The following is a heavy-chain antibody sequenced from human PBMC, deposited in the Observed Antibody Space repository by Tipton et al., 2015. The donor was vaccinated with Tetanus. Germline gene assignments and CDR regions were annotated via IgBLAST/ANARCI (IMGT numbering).Heavy chain of an antibody. CDR1: GGSISSGGYY. Sequence: LRLSCTVSGGSISSGGYYWSWIRQHPGKGLEWIGYIYYSGSTYYNPSLKSRVTISVDTSKNQFSLKLSSVTDADTAVYYCARERFGEFPYDGGYGMDVWGQGTTVTVSS. CDR2: IYYSGST. CDR3: ARERFGEFPYDGGYGMDV. J-gene: IGHJ6*02. V-gene: IGHV4-31*02. D-gene: IGHD3-10*01.